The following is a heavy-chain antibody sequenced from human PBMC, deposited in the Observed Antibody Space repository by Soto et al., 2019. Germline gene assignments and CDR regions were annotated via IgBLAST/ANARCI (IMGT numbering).Heavy chain of an antibody. CDR1: GGSVSSDGYY. CDR3: AREDSSSSVEDS. V-gene: IGHV4-31*03. J-gene: IGHJ5*02. CDR2: IYYSGST. D-gene: IGHD6-6*01. Sequence: PSETLSLTCTVSGGSVSSDGYYWSWIRQHPGKGLEWIGYIYYSGSTFYNPSLKSRVTISVDTSKNQFSLELSSVTVADTAVYYCAREDSSSSVEDSWGQGTLVTVSS.